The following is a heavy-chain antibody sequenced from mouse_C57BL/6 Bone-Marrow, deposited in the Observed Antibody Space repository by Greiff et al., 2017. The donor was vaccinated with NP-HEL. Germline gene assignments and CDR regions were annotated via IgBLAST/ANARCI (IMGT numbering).Heavy chain of an antibody. D-gene: IGHD1-1*01. CDR1: GYTFTDYE. CDR2: IDPETGGT. V-gene: IGHV1-15*01. J-gene: IGHJ2*01. CDR3: TRPYYYGSSSLDY. Sequence: QLKESGAELVRPGASVTLSCKASGYTFTDYEMHWVKQTPVHGLEWIGAIDPETGGTAYNQKFKGKAILTADKSSSTAYMELRSLTSEDSAVYYCTRPYYYGSSSLDYWGQGTTLTVSS.